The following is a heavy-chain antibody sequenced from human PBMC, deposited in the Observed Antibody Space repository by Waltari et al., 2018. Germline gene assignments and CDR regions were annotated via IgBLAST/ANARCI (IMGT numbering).Heavy chain of an antibody. CDR3: VGVAVAGIGWFDP. Sequence: QVQLQESGPGLVKPSETLSLTCTVSGGSISSYYWSWIRQPAGKGLEWIGRIYTSGSTTYNPSLKGRVTMAVDTSKNQFSLKLSSVTAADPAVYYCVGVAVAGIGWFDPWGQGTLVTVSS. CDR1: GGSISSYY. CDR2: IYTSGST. J-gene: IGHJ5*02. V-gene: IGHV4-4*07. D-gene: IGHD6-19*01.